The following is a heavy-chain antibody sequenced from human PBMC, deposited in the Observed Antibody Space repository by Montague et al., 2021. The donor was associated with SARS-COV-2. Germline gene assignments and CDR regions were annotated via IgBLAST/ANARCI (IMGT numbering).Heavy chain of an antibody. D-gene: IGHD6-13*01. Sequence: SETLSLTCTVSGGSISSNSYYWGWIRQPPGKGPEWIGSIYYSGSTYYNPSLKSRVTISVDTSKNQFSLKLSSVTAADTAVYYCARKEMKYSSIWSTGGNWFDPWGQGTRVTVSS. CDR2: IYYSGST. J-gene: IGHJ5*02. V-gene: IGHV4-39*01. CDR1: GGSISSNSYY. CDR3: ARKEMKYSSIWSTGGNWFDP.